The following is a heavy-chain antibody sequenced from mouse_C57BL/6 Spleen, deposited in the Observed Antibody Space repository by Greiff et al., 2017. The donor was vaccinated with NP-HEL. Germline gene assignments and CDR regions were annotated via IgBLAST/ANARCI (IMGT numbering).Heavy chain of an antibody. Sequence: QVQLQQPGAELVKPGASVKLSCKASGYTFTSYWMHWVKQRPGQGLEWIGMIHPNSGGTNYNEKFKSKATLTVDKSSSTAYMQLSSLTSEDSAVYYCARGGPYYAMDYWGQGTSVTVSS. CDR2: IHPNSGGT. CDR3: ARGGPYYAMDY. CDR1: GYTFTSYW. V-gene: IGHV1-64*01. J-gene: IGHJ4*01. D-gene: IGHD3-3*01.